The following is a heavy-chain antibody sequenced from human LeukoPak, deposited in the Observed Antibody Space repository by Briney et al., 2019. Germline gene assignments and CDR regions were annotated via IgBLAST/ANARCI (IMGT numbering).Heavy chain of an antibody. CDR1: GFTFSSYA. CDR2: ISGSGGST. J-gene: IGHJ1*01. CDR3: AKRYYDILTGYLPGYFQH. Sequence: GSLRLSCAASGFTFSSYAMSWVRQAPGKGLEWVSAISGSGGSTYYADSVKGRFTISRDNSKNTLYLQMNSLRAEDTAVYYCAKRYYDILTGYLPGYFQHWGQGTLVTVSS. V-gene: IGHV3-23*01. D-gene: IGHD3-9*01.